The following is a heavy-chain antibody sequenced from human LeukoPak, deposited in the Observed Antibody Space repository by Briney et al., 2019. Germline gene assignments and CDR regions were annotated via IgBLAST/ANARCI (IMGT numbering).Heavy chain of an antibody. CDR2: IYYSGST. V-gene: IGHV4-59*01. CDR1: GGSISSYY. CDR3: ARAAGVRGVIITGFDP. J-gene: IGHJ5*02. Sequence: SETLSLTCTVSGGSISSYYWSWIRQPPGKGLEWIGYIYYSGSTNYNPSLKSRATISVDTSKNQFSLKLSSVTAADTAVYYCARAAGVRGVIITGFDPWGQGTLVTVSS. D-gene: IGHD3-10*01.